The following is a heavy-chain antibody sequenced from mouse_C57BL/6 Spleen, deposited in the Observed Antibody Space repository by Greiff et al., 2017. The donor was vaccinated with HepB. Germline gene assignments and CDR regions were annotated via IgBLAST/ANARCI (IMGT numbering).Heavy chain of an antibody. CDR2: IRNKANGYTT. V-gene: IGHV7-3*01. Sequence: DVKLVESGGGLVQPGGSLSLSCAASGFTFTDYYMSWVRQPPGKALEWLGFIRNKANGYTTEYSASVKGRFTISRDNSQSILYLQMNALRAEDSATYYCARNYYGSSYVGYFDVWGTGTTVTVSS. D-gene: IGHD1-1*01. CDR1: GFTFTDYY. J-gene: IGHJ1*03. CDR3: ARNYYGSSYVGYFDV.